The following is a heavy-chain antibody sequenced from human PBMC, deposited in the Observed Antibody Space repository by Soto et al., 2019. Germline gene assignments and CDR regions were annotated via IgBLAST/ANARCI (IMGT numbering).Heavy chain of an antibody. Sequence: PGGSLRLSCAASGFTFSNYAVTGVRQAPGKGLEWVSTISGSGGSTYYADSVKGRFTISRDNSKNTLYLQMNSLKTEDTAVYYCTTEWELPPTSGYYGMDVWGQGTTVTVSS. CDR3: TTEWELPPTSGYYGMDV. V-gene: IGHV3-23*01. CDR1: GFTFSNYA. J-gene: IGHJ6*02. D-gene: IGHD1-26*01. CDR2: ISGSGGST.